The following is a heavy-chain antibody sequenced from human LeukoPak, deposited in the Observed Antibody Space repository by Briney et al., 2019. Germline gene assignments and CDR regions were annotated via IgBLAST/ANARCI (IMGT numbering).Heavy chain of an antibody. J-gene: IGHJ4*02. CDR1: GGSISYDY. V-gene: IGHV4-59*08. Sequence: SETLSLTCTVSGGSISYDYWSWIRQSPGKRLEWIGYIHYSGATNYSPSLKSRVTISVDTSKNQFSLKLSSVTAADTALYYCATLREASTAVFDSWGQGALVTVSS. CDR3: ATLREASTAVFDS. CDR2: IHYSGAT. D-gene: IGHD2-21*02.